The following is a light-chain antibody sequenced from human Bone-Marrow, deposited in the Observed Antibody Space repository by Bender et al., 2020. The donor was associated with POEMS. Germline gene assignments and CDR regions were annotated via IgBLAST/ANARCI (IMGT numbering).Light chain of an antibody. Sequence: QSVLTQPASVSGSPGQSISISCTGASSDIGAYDYVSWYQQNPGNAPKLMLYDVNYRPSGVSNRFSGSKSGNTASLTISGLQAEDEADYYCSSHTSTNTVVFGGGTKLTVL. V-gene: IGLV2-14*03. CDR3: SSHTSTNTVV. J-gene: IGLJ3*02. CDR2: DVN. CDR1: SSDIGAYDY.